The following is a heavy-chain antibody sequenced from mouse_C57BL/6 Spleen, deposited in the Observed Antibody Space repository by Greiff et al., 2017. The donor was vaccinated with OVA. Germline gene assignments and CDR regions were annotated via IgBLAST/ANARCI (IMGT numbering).Heavy chain of an antibody. Sequence: VQLQESEGGLVQPGSSMKLSCTASGFTFSDYYMAWVRQVPEKGLEWVANINYDGSSTYYLDSLKSRFIISRDNAKNILYLQMSSLKSEDTATYYCARGLLHYAMDYWGQGTSVTVSS. CDR1: GFTFSDYY. J-gene: IGHJ4*01. CDR3: ARGLLHYAMDY. V-gene: IGHV5-16*01. CDR2: INYDGSST. D-gene: IGHD1-1*01.